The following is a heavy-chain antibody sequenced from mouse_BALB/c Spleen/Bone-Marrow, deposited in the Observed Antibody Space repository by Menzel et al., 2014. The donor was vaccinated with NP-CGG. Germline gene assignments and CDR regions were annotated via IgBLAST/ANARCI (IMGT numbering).Heavy chain of an antibody. CDR3: TTGGNDWFAY. CDR2: INPTSGYT. CDR1: GYTFTSYW. V-gene: IGHV1-7*01. J-gene: IGHJ3*01. Sequence: VQLQQSGPELAKPGASVKMSCRASGYTFTSYWMNWVKQRPVQGLEWIGYINPTSGYTEYNQKFKDKATLTTDKSSSTAYMQLSSLTSEDPAVYYCTTGGNDWFAYWGQGTLVTVSA. D-gene: IGHD2-1*01.